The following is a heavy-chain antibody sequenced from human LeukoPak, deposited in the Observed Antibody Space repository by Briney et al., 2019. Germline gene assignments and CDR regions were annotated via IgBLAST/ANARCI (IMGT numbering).Heavy chain of an antibody. V-gene: IGHV4-59*01. CDR3: ARVLRPLKSSTVTTFGMGYYYYGMDV. CDR1: GGSISSYY. Sequence: PETLSLTCTVSGGSISSYYWSWIRQPPGKGLEWIGYIYYSGSTNYNPSLKSRVTISVDTSKNQFSLKLSSVTAADTAVYYCARVLRPLKSSTVTTFGMGYYYYGMDVWGQGATVTVSS. D-gene: IGHD4-11*01. J-gene: IGHJ6*02. CDR2: IYYSGST.